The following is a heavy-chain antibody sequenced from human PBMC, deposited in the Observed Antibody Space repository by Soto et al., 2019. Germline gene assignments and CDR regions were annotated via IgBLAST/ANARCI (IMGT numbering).Heavy chain of an antibody. CDR1: GFTISDVW. Sequence: EVQLVESGGGLVKPGGTLRLSCAASGFTISDVWLNWVRQAPGKGLEWVGRIKSRLDGGTTDFAAPVRGRFAISRDQSEKTVYLEINSLQIEDTAFYYCTTDSHLSTTLVRFCFWGHGTLVTVSS. CDR3: TTDSHLSTTLVRFCF. CDR2: IKSRLDGGTT. J-gene: IGHJ4*01. V-gene: IGHV3-15*07. D-gene: IGHD2-8*02.